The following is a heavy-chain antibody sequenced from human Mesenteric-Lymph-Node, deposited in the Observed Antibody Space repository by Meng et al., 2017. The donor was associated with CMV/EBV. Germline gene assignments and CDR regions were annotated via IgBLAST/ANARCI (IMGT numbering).Heavy chain of an antibody. Sequence: YHFTDYAIHWVRLAPGQRLEWMGWINAGNGNTKYSQKFQGRVTITRDTSASTAYMELSSLRSEDTAVYYCARLYYYGSGSYYNVFDYWGQGTLVTVSS. D-gene: IGHD3-10*01. J-gene: IGHJ4*02. CDR3: ARLYYYGSGSYYNVFDY. CDR2: INAGNGNT. CDR1: YHFTDYA. V-gene: IGHV1-3*01.